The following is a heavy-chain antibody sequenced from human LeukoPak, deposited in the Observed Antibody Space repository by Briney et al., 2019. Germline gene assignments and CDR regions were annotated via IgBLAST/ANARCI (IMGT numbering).Heavy chain of an antibody. D-gene: IGHD3-22*01. CDR2: ISAYNGNT. CDR1: GYTFTSYG. J-gene: IGHJ4*02. V-gene: IGHV1-18*01. CDR3: ARALSDYDSSGSVGY. Sequence: ASVKVSCKASGYTFTSYGISWVRQAPGQGLEWMGWISAYNGNTNYAQKFQGRVTMTTDTSTSTAYMELRSLRSDDTAVYYCARALSDYDSSGSVGYWGQGTLVTVSS.